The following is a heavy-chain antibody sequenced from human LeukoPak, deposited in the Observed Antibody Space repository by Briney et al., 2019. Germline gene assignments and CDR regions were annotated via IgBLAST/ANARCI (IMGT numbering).Heavy chain of an antibody. J-gene: IGHJ5*02. CDR3: ARGDVYYYDSSDFSWFDP. V-gene: IGHV1-69*05. Sequence: SVKVSCKASGGTFSSYAISWVRQAPGQGLEWMGGIIPIFGTANYAQKFQGRVTITTDESTSTAYMELSSLRSEDTAVYYCARGDVYYYDSSDFSWFDPWGQGTLVTVSS. D-gene: IGHD3-22*01. CDR2: IIPIFGTA. CDR1: GGTFSSYA.